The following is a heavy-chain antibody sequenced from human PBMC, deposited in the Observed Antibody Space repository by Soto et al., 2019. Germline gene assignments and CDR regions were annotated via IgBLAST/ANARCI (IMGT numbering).Heavy chain of an antibody. D-gene: IGHD6-6*01. J-gene: IGHJ6*03. CDR1: GFTFSSYS. CDR3: APFQGSSDYYYYYMDV. CDR2: ISSSSSTI. Sequence: EVQLVESGGGLVQPGGSLRLSCAASGFTFSSYSMNWVRQAPGKGLEWVSYISSSSSTIYYADSVKGRFTISRDNAKNSLYLQMNRLRAEDTAVYYCAPFQGSSDYYYYYMDVWGKGTTVTVSS. V-gene: IGHV3-48*01.